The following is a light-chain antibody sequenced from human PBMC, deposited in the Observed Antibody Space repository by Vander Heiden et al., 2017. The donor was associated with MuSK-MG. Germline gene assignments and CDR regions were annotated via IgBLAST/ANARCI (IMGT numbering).Light chain of an antibody. CDR3: QVWDSSSDHWV. J-gene: IGLJ3*02. Sequence: SYVLPPPPSVSVAPGKTARITGGGKKIGSKSLHWYRQKPAQAPVLVVYDDSDRPSGIHARFSGSNSGNTATLTISRVEAGDEADYYCQVWDSSSDHWVFGGGTKLTVL. V-gene: IGLV3-21*03. CDR2: DDS. CDR1: KIGSKS.